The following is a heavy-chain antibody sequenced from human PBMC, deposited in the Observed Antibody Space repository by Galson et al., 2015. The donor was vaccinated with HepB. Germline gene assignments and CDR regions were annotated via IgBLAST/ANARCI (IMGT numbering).Heavy chain of an antibody. CDR1: GFTVSSNY. Sequence: SLRLSCAASGFTVSSNYMSWVRQAPGKGLEWVSVIYSGGSTYYADSVKGRFTISRDNSKNTLYLQMNSLRAEDTAVYYCARGGAIYSSSWYGMDVWGQWTTVTVSS. V-gene: IGHV3-53*01. J-gene: IGHJ6*02. CDR2: IYSGGST. CDR3: ARGGAIYSSSWYGMDV. D-gene: IGHD6-13*01.